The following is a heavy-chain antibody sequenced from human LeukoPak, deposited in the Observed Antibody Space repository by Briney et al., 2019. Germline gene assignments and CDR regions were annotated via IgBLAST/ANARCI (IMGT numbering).Heavy chain of an antibody. Sequence: PSETLSLTCTVSGGSISSYYWSWIRQPPGKGLEWIGYIYYSGSTNYNPSLKSRVTISVDTSKNQFSLKLSSVTAADTAVYYCARRSTRTTWYFDYWGQGTLVTVSS. CDR2: IYYSGST. J-gene: IGHJ4*02. V-gene: IGHV4-59*01. D-gene: IGHD2-2*01. CDR3: ARRSTRTTWYFDY. CDR1: GGSISSYY.